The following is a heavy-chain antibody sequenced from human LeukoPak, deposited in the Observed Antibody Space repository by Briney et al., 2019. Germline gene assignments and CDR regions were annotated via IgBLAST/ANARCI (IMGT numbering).Heavy chain of an antibody. D-gene: IGHD6-6*01. V-gene: IGHV3-23*01. CDR1: GFTFSTYV. CDR2: ISGSVGRT. CDR3: ARVLGYGSSYVDY. J-gene: IGHJ4*02. Sequence: PGGSLRLSCAASGFTFSTYVMNWVRQAPGKGLEWVSTISGSVGRTYYADSVKGRFTISRDNSKNSLFLQMNSLRAEDTAFYYCARVLGYGSSYVDYWGQGTLVTVSS.